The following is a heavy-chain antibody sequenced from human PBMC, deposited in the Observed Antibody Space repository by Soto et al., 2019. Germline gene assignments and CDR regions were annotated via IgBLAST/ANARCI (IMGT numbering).Heavy chain of an antibody. Sequence: PSETLSLTCTVSGASISSGDYYWSWIRQPPGKGLEWIGYIYYSGSTYYNPSLKSRLSISVDTSKNQFSLRLSSVTAADTAVYYCARDGGGPLLQYFSGSLYGMDVWGRGTTVTVSS. CDR2: IYYSGST. CDR1: GASISSGDYY. D-gene: IGHD3-9*01. J-gene: IGHJ6*02. CDR3: ARDGGGPLLQYFSGSLYGMDV. V-gene: IGHV4-30-4*01.